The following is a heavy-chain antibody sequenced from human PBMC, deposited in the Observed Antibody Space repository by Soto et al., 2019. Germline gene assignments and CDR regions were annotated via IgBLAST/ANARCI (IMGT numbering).Heavy chain of an antibody. V-gene: IGHV3-7*03. D-gene: IGHD1-26*01. Sequence: EVQLVESGGGLVQPGGSLRLSCAASGFTFSSYWMTWIRQAPGKGLEWVANIKGDASEKHYVDSVRGRFTISRDNAENSLYLYMNSLRADDTAIYYGVRDLILGAPSLYHWGQGTLVTVSS. CDR1: GFTFSSYW. J-gene: IGHJ5*02. CDR3: VRDLILGAPSLYH. CDR2: IKGDASEK.